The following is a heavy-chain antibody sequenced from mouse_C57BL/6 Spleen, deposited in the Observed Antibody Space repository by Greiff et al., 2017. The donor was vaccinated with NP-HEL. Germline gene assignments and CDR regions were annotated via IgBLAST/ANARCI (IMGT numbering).Heavy chain of an antibody. J-gene: IGHJ2*01. CDR3: ARLRSGRFDY. Sequence: VQLQQSGPELVKPGASVKISCKASGYTFTDYYMNWVKQSHGKSLEWIGDINPNNGGTSYNQKFKGKATLTVDKSSSTAYMELRSLTSEDSAVYYCARLRSGRFDYWGQGTTLTVSS. V-gene: IGHV1-26*01. CDR1: GYTFTDYY. D-gene: IGHD3-2*02. CDR2: INPNNGGT.